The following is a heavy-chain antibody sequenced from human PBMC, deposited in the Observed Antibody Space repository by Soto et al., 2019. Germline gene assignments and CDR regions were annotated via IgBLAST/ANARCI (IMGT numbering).Heavy chain of an antibody. Sequence: EVQLLESGGGLVQPGGSLRLSCAASGFTFKNYAMTWVRQAPGKGLGWVSSIGGSGSGAHYADSVKGRFTVSRDDSKNTLYLQMSGLRVDDTALYYCAKDAVPYNGEWDWFDLWGQGTLVTVSS. CDR2: IGGSGSGA. CDR1: GFTFKNYA. D-gene: IGHD3-10*01. V-gene: IGHV3-23*01. CDR3: AKDAVPYNGEWDWFDL. J-gene: IGHJ5*02.